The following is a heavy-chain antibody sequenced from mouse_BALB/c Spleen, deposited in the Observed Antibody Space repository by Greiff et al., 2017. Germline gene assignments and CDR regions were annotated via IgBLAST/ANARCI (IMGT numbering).Heavy chain of an antibody. CDR2: IYPGDGDT. V-gene: IGHV1-82*01. CDR3: ARALRLRDYAMDY. D-gene: IGHD1-2*01. J-gene: IGHJ4*01. Sequence: QVQLQQSGPELVKPGASVKISCKASGYAFSSSWMNWVKQRPGQGLEWIGRIYPGDGDTNYKGKFKGKATLTADKSSSTAYMQRSSLTSVDSAVYFCARALRLRDYAMDYWGQGTSVTVSS. CDR1: GYAFSSSW.